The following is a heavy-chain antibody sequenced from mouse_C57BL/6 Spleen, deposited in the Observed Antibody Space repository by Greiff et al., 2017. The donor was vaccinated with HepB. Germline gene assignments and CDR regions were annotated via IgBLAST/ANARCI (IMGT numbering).Heavy chain of an antibody. V-gene: IGHV1-53*01. J-gene: IGHJ3*01. CDR3: ARGDYSWFAY. D-gene: IGHD1-1*01. CDR2: INPSNGGT. Sequence: QVQLQQPGTELVKPGASVKLSCKASGYTFTRYWMHWVKPRPGQGLEWIGNINPSNGGTNYNEKFKSKATLTVHKSSSTAYMPLSSLTSEDSAVYYCARGDYSWFAYWGQGTLVTVSA. CDR1: GYTFTRYW.